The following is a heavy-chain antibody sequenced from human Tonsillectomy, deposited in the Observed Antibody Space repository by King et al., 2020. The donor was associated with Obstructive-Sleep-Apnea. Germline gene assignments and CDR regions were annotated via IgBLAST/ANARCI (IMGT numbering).Heavy chain of an antibody. V-gene: IGHV3-30*18. Sequence: VQLVESGGGVVQPGRSLRLSCAASGFTFSSYAMNWVRQAPGKGLEWVAVISYDGSNKYYADSVKGRFTISRDNSKNTLYLQMNSLRAEDTAVYYCAKVKANYDFWRGPVAYWGQGTLVTVSS. J-gene: IGHJ4*02. CDR3: AKVKANYDFWRGPVAY. CDR1: GFTFSSYA. D-gene: IGHD3-3*01. CDR2: ISYDGSNK.